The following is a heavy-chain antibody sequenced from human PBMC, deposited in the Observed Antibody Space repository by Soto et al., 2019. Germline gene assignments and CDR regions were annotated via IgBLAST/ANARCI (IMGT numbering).Heavy chain of an antibody. V-gene: IGHV3-23*01. CDR2: ISGSGGST. J-gene: IGHJ4*02. D-gene: IGHD2-2*01. Sequence: GGSLRLSCAASGFTISSYAMSWVRQAPGKGLEWVSAISGSGGSTYYADSVKGRFTISRDNSKNTLYLQMNSLRAEDTAVYYWAKDLGDCSSTSCYFGPGYWGQGTLVTVSS. CDR3: AKDLGDCSSTSCYFGPGY. CDR1: GFTISSYA.